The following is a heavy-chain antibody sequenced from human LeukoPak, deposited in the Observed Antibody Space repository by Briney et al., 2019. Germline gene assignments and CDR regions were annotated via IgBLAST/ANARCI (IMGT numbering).Heavy chain of an antibody. V-gene: IGHV4-39*01. CDR3: ARSRYSSSSAPFDY. CDR1: GGSISSSSYY. Sequence: SETLSLTCTVSGGSISSSSYYWGWIRQPPGKGLEWIGSIYYSGGTYYNPSLKSRVTISVDTSKNQFSLKLSSVTAADTAVYYCARSRYSSSSAPFDYWGQGTLVTVSS. J-gene: IGHJ4*02. D-gene: IGHD6-6*01. CDR2: IYYSGGT.